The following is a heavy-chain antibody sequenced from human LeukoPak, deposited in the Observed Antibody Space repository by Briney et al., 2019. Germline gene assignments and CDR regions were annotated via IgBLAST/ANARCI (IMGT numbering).Heavy chain of an antibody. CDR2: ISYSGRI. V-gene: IGHV4-59*11. Sequence: SETLSLTCTVSGGPISSHYWSWIRQPPGEGLEWIGYISYSGRINYNPSLKSRVTLSLDTSKNQFSLTLTSVTAADTAVYYCARGAGWWDYWGQGTLVTVSS. J-gene: IGHJ4*02. CDR1: GGPISSHY. CDR3: ARGAGWWDY. D-gene: IGHD2-15*01.